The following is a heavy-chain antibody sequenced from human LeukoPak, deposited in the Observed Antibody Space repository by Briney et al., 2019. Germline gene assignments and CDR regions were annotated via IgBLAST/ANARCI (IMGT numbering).Heavy chain of an antibody. V-gene: IGHV3-20*04. Sequence: GGSLRLSCTASGFAFDEHGMSWVRQVPGKGLEWVSGINWSGGSTGYADPLRGRFNISRDNAKNSLYLQMDSLRAEDTALYYCARAPITSPFYFDYWGQGTLVTVSS. CDR1: GFAFDEHG. CDR2: INWSGGST. D-gene: IGHD2-2*01. CDR3: ARAPITSPFYFDY. J-gene: IGHJ4*02.